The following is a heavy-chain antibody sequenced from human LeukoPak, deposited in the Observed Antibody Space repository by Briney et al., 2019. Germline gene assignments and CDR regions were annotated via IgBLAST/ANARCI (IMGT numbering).Heavy chain of an antibody. Sequence: GGSLRLSCSASGFTFSIYAMHWVRQAPGKGLEYVSTISSNGGRTYYADSVKGRFTISRDNSKNTLYLQMSSLRAEDTAVYYCVKDDAYYYDSSGPDWGQGTLVTVSS. CDR2: ISSNGGRT. CDR3: VKDDAYYYDSSGPD. CDR1: GFTFSIYA. J-gene: IGHJ4*02. V-gene: IGHV3-64D*06. D-gene: IGHD3-22*01.